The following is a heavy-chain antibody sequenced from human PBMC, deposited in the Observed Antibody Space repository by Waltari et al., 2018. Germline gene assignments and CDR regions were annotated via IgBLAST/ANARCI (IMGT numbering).Heavy chain of an antibody. CDR1: GFTFSSYW. CDR3: ARGWLDP. Sequence: EVQLVESGGGLVQPGGSLSLSWAASGFTFSSYWMHWVRQVPGKGLVWVSRINTDGSSTAYADSVKGRFTISRDNTKNTLYLQMSSLRAEDTAVYYCARGWLDPWGQGTLVTVSS. J-gene: IGHJ5*02. CDR2: INTDGSST. V-gene: IGHV3-74*01.